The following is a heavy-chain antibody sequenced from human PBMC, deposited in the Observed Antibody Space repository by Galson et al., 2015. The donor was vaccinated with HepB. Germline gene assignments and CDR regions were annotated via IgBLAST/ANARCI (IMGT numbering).Heavy chain of an antibody. D-gene: IGHD3-10*01. CDR3: ARGPFFGVLTRISVFQH. CDR1: GYTFTTYG. CDR2: INPDNGNT. V-gene: IGHV1-18*01. Sequence: SVKVSCKASGYTFTTYGISWVRQAPGQGLEWVGWINPDNGNTHYAQKLQGRVTMATDTSTSTAYMELRSLRSDDTAVYYCARGPFFGVLTRISVFQHWGQGTLVTVSS. J-gene: IGHJ1*01.